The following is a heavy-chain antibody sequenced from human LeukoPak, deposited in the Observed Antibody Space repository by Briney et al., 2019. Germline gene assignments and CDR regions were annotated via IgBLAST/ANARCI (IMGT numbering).Heavy chain of an antibody. V-gene: IGHV3-30*02. CDR2: MRYDGSNK. CDR3: AKDLPGPYYYDSSGYYSEEVY. J-gene: IGHJ4*02. D-gene: IGHD3-22*01. CDR1: GFTFSSYG. Sequence: GGSLRLSCAASGFTFSSYGMHWVRQAPGRGLEWVAFMRYDGSNKYYADSVKGRFTISRDNSKNTLYLQMNSLRAEDTAVYYCAKDLPGPYYYDSSGYYSEEVYWGQGTLVTVSS.